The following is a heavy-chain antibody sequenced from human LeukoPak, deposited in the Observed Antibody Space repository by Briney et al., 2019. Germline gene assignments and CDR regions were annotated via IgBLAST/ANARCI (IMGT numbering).Heavy chain of an antibody. J-gene: IGHJ4*02. CDR2: IYYSGST. D-gene: IGHD1-1*01. CDR3: ARVNLDDGTFDY. Sequence: SGTLSLTCTVSGGSISSYYWSWIRQPPGKGLEWIGYIYYSGSTNYNPSLKSRVTISVDTSKNQFSLKLSSVTAADTAVYYCARVNLDDGTFDYWGQGTLVTVSS. V-gene: IGHV4-59*01. CDR1: GGSISSYY.